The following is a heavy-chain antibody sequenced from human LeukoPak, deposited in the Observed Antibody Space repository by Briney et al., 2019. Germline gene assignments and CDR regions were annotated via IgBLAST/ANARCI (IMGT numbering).Heavy chain of an antibody. CDR2: INHSGST. V-gene: IGHV4-34*01. CDR1: GGSFSGYY. D-gene: IGHD6-6*01. Sequence: SETLSLTCAVYGGSFSGYYWGWIRQPPGKGLEWIGEINHSGSTNYNPSLKSRVTISVDTSKNQFSLKLSSVTAADTAVYYCARGQGREQLVRVFDYWGQGTLVTVSS. CDR3: ARGQGREQLVRVFDY. J-gene: IGHJ4*02.